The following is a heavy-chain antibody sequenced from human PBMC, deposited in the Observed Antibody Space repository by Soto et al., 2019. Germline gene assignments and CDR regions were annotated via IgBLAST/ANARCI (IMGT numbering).Heavy chain of an antibody. CDR1: GYSFTSYW. CDR2: IDPSDSYT. J-gene: IGHJ4*02. Sequence: GEPLKISCKGSGYSFTSYWISWVRQMPGKGLEWMGRIDPSDSYTNYSPSFQGNVTISADKSVSTAYLQWSSLKASDTAMYYCAIKTTVVNRPFDYWGQGTLVTVFS. D-gene: IGHD4-17*01. V-gene: IGHV5-10-1*01. CDR3: AIKTTVVNRPFDY.